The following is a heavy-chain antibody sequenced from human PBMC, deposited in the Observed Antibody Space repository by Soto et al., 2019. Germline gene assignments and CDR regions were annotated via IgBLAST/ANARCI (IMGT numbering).Heavy chain of an antibody. Sequence: PSETLSLTCTVSGGSISRGDYYWSWIRQPPGKGLEWIGYIYYSGSTYYNPSLKSRVTISVDTSKNQFSLKLSSVTAADTAVYYCARDKRPSYDFWSGYYEQFDPWGQGTLVTVSS. V-gene: IGHV4-30-4*01. CDR1: GGSISRGDYY. CDR2: IYYSGST. D-gene: IGHD3-3*01. CDR3: ARDKRPSYDFWSGYYEQFDP. J-gene: IGHJ5*02.